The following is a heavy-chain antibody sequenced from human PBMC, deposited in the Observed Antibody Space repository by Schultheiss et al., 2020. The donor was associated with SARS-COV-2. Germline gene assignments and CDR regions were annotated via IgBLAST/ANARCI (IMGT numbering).Heavy chain of an antibody. D-gene: IGHD3-22*01. J-gene: IGHJ4*02. CDR1: GFTFSSYW. CDR3: ARGRDYFDNTPCDY. Sequence: GESLKISCAASGFTFSSYWMHWVRQAPGKGLVWVSRINSDGSSTSYADSVKGRFTISRDNAKNTLYLQMNSLRAGDTAVFYCARGRDYFDNTPCDYWGPGTLVTVSS. V-gene: IGHV3-74*01. CDR2: INSDGSST.